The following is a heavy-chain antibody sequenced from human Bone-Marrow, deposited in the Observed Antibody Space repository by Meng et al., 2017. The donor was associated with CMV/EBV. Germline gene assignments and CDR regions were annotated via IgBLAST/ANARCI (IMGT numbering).Heavy chain of an antibody. J-gene: IGHJ4*02. Sequence: GGSLRLSCAASGFIFSKHWMSWVRQAPGKGLEWVANIKEDGSQKYYVDSVKGRFTISRDNADNSLYLQMNRLRAEDTAVYYCARAKVGATPFDYWGQGTLVTVSS. V-gene: IGHV3-7*03. CDR2: IKEDGSQK. CDR1: GFIFSKHW. D-gene: IGHD1-26*01. CDR3: ARAKVGATPFDY.